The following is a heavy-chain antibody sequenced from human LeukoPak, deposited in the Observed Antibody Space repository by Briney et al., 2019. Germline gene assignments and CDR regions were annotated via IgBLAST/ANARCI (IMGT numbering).Heavy chain of an antibody. J-gene: IGHJ4*02. CDR3: ARVIHLGELSLYDY. CDR1: GYSFTTYW. V-gene: IGHV5-10-1*01. Sequence: GESLKISCKGSGYSFTTYWITWVRQMRGKGREWMGRIDPSDSYTNYSPSFQGHVTISADKSISTAYLQWSSLKASDTAMYYCARVIHLGELSLYDYWGQGTLVTVSS. D-gene: IGHD3-16*02. CDR2: IDPSDSYT.